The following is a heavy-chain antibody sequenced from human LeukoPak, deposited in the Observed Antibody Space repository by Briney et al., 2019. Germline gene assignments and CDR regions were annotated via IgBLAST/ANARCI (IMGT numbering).Heavy chain of an antibody. Sequence: GASVKVSCKASGYAFTNYYIHWVRQAPGQGLEWMGIINPTGGSASYAQKFQGRVTMTRDTSTSTVYMELSSLRSEDTAVYYCARDQLNFGWFDPWGQGTLVTVSS. CDR3: ARDQLNFGWFDP. CDR2: INPTGGSA. D-gene: IGHD6-6*01. V-gene: IGHV1-46*01. J-gene: IGHJ5*02. CDR1: GYAFTNYY.